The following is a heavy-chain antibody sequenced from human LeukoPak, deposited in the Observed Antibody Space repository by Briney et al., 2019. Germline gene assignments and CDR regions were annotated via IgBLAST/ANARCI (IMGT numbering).Heavy chain of an antibody. V-gene: IGHV3-21*01. CDR2: ISSSSSYI. CDR3: ARVGAAAGKVYYFDY. J-gene: IGHJ4*02. D-gene: IGHD6-13*01. CDR1: GFTFSSYS. Sequence: PGGSLRLSCAASGFTFSSYSMNWVRQAPGKGLEWVSSISSSSSYIYYADSVKGRFTISRDNAKNSLYLQMNSLRAEDTAVYYCARVGAAAGKVYYFDYWGQGTLVTVSS.